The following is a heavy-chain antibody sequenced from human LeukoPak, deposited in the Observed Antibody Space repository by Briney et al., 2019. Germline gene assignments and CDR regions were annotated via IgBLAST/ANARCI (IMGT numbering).Heavy chain of an antibody. V-gene: IGHV3-23*01. CDR2: IYENGGTT. CDR3: AKDFRIGYSAHFDY. Sequence: GGSLRLSCSASGFIFSTYTMYWVRQAPGKGLEFVSGIYENGGTTYYADSVKGRFSISRDNSKNTLYLQMDSLRGEDTAVYYCAKDFRIGYSAHFDYWGQGALVTVSS. CDR1: GFIFSTYT. D-gene: IGHD2-21*01. J-gene: IGHJ4*02.